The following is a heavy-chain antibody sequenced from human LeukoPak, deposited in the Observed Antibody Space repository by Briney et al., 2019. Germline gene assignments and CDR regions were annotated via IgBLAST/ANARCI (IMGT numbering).Heavy chain of an antibody. CDR2: IYTSGST. D-gene: IGHD5-24*01. CDR1: GGSISSGSYY. J-gene: IGHJ5*02. CDR3: ARVRRVEMATGWFDP. V-gene: IGHV4-61*02. Sequence: PSETLSLACTVSGGSISSGSYYWSWIRQPAGKGLEWIGRIYTSGSTNYNPSLKSRVTMSVDTSKNQFSLKLSSVTAADTAVYYCARVRRVEMATGWFDPWGQGTLVTVSS.